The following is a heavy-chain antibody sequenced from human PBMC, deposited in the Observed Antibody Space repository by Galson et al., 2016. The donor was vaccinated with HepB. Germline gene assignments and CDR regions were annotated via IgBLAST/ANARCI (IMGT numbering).Heavy chain of an antibody. J-gene: IGHJ2*01. V-gene: IGHV3-21*01. CDR3: TRETRWYFDL. CDR1: GFTFSSYS. CDR2: ISRGSSYI. Sequence: SLRLSCAASGFTFSSYSMNWVRQAPGKGLEWVSSISRGSSYIYYADSVKGRFTISRDNAKNTLYLQMNTLRVEDTAVYYCTRETRWYFDLWGRGTLLTVSS.